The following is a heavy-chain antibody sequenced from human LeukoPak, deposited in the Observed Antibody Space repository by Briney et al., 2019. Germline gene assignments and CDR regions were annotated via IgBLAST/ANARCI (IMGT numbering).Heavy chain of an antibody. CDR2: IYYSGGT. CDR3: ATLPAAIPRDYYFDY. CDR1: GGSISSGDYY. D-gene: IGHD2-2*01. J-gene: IGHJ4*02. Sequence: SETLSLTCTVSGGSISSGDYYWSWIRQPPGKGLEWIGYIYYSGGTYYNPSLKSRVTISVDTSKNQFSLKLSSVTAADTAVYYCATLPAAIPRDYYFDYWGQGTLVTVSS. V-gene: IGHV4-30-4*01.